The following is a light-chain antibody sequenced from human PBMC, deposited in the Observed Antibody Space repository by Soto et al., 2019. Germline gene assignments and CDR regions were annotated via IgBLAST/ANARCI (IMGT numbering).Light chain of an antibody. Sequence: EIVMTQSPATLSVSPGERATLSCRASQSVSSILAWYQQKPGQAPRLLIYGASTRATGIPARFSGSGSGTEFTLTISSLQSEDFAVYYCQQYHNWPSYTFGQGTKLEIK. CDR3: QQYHNWPSYT. CDR2: GAS. J-gene: IGKJ2*01. V-gene: IGKV3-15*01. CDR1: QSVSSI.